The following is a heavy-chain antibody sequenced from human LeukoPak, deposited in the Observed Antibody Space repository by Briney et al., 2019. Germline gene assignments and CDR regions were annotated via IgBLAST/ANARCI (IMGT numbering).Heavy chain of an antibody. CDR3: ARQGSAYYFDF. J-gene: IGHJ4*02. D-gene: IGHD2-15*01. CDR2: VYYSGRT. V-gene: IGHV4-39*01. CDR1: GGSISSSSYY. Sequence: SETLSLTCTVSGGSISSSSYYWGWIRQPPGRELQWIASVYYSGRTNYSPSLQSRVTISVDTSEKQSSLQLNSVTAADTAVYYCARQGSAYYFDFWGQGLLVTVSS.